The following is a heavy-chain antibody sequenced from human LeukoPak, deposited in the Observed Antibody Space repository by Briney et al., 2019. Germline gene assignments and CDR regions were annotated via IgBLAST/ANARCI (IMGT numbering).Heavy chain of an antibody. Sequence: SETLSLTCTVSGGSISSSSYYWGWIRQPPGKGLEWIGSIYYSGSTYYNPSLKSRVTISVDTSKNQLSLKLSSVTAADTAVYYCAGHSPGDILTGYPLDYWGQGTLVTVSS. CDR3: AGHSPGDILTGYPLDY. V-gene: IGHV4-39*01. CDR2: IYYSGST. J-gene: IGHJ4*02. CDR1: GGSISSSSYY. D-gene: IGHD3-9*01.